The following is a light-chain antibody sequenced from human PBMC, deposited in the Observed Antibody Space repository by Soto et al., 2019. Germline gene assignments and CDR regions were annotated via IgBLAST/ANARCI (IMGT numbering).Light chain of an antibody. CDR1: QAISSS. V-gene: IGKV1-9*01. CDR2: AAT. CDR3: QHLADSRYT. Sequence: DIQLTQSPSFLSASVGDRVTITCRASQAISSSLAWYQHNPGKAPKLLIYAATTVQNGVPSSFSGSGSGTEFTLTVSSRQPEDFATYYAQHLADSRYTVRQGTKVEI. J-gene: IGKJ2*01.